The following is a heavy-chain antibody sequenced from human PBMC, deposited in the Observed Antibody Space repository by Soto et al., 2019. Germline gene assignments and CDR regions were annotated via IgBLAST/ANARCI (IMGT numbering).Heavy chain of an antibody. CDR2: TYHSGNP. CDR1: DDTISTGGYT. D-gene: IGHD5-18*01. J-gene: IGHJ4*02. CDR3: VRSKGGYSYGTPFDY. V-gene: IGHV4-30-2*02. Sequence: SETLSLTCDVSDDTISTGGYTWAWIRQPPGKALEWIGHTYHSGNPYYNPSLKSRVIISVDRSKNQFSLKLNSVTAADTALYYCVRSKGGYSYGTPFDYWGQGTLVTVSS.